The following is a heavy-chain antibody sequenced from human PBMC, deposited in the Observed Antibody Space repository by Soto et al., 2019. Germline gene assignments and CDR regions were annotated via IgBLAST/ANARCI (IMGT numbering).Heavy chain of an antibody. CDR3: AREGVGDFRSGYYRYYYMGV. V-gene: IGHV4-34*01. Sequence: QVLLQQWGAGLLKASETLSLTCAVYGGSFSDNYWSWIRQPPGKGLEWIGEINHSGSTNYSPSLKSRVTISVDTSKSQFSLKLSSVTAADTAVYYCAREGVGDFRSGYYRYYYMGVWGKGTTVTVSS. CDR2: INHSGST. CDR1: GGSFSDNY. J-gene: IGHJ6*03. D-gene: IGHD3-3*01.